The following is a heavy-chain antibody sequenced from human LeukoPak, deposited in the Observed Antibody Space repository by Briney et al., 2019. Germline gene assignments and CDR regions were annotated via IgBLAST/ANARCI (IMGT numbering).Heavy chain of an antibody. V-gene: IGHV4-61*02. CDR2: IYTNRST. J-gene: IGHJ4*02. CDR3: ARGHSGSYYCYFDY. Sequence: SQTLSLTCTVSGGSISSGSYYCSWIRQPAGKGLEWIGRIYTNRSTNYNPSLKSRVTISVDTSKNQFSLKLSSVTAADTAVYYCARGHSGSYYCYFDYWGQGTLVTVSS. D-gene: IGHD1-26*01. CDR1: GGSISSGSYY.